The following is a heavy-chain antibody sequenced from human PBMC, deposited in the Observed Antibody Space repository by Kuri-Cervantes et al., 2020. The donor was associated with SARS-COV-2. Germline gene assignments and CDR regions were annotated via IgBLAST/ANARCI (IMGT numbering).Heavy chain of an antibody. J-gene: IGHJ4*02. V-gene: IGHV3-30*04. CDR3: ARDTAARYFDY. CDR1: GFTFSSYA. Sequence: GESLKISCAASGFTFSSYAMHWVRQAPGKGLEWVAVISYDGSNKYYADSVKGRFTISRDNSKNTLYLQMNSLRAEDTAVYCCARDTAARYFDYWGQGTLVTVSS. D-gene: IGHD6-6*01. CDR2: ISYDGSNK.